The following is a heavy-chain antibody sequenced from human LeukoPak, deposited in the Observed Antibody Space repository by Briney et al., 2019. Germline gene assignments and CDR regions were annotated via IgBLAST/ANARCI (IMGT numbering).Heavy chain of an antibody. V-gene: IGHV4-4*09. CDR1: GGSISSYY. J-gene: IGHJ6*03. D-gene: IGHD1-26*01. CDR2: IYTSGST. CDR3: ARAYSGPWGFFGYYMDV. Sequence: SETLSLTCTVSGGSISSYYWSWIRQPPGKGLEWIGYIYTSGSTNYNPSLKSRATISVDTSKNQFSLKLSSVTAADTAVYYCARAYSGPWGFFGYYMDVWGKGTTVTVSS.